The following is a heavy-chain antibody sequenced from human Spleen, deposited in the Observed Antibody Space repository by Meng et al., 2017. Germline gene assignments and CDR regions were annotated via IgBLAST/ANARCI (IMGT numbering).Heavy chain of an antibody. CDR3: ASWIYSCSWQ. D-gene: IGHD2-15*01. CDR2: IYHGGDT. J-gene: IGHJ4*02. Sequence: QLQGAGPALVTPLGTLSLTCVVSVGSISSIDWWSWVRQPPGKGLEWIGEIYHGGDTNYNPSLKSRVTIAIDKSKNQFSLKLSSVTAADTAVYYCASWIYSCSWQWGQGALVTVSS. V-gene: IGHV4/OR15-8*02. CDR1: VGSISSIDW.